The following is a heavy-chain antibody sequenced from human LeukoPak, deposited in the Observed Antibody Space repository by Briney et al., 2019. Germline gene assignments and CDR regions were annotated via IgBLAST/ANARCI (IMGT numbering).Heavy chain of an antibody. V-gene: IGHV3-23*01. CDR2: ISGSGGGT. J-gene: IGHJ4*02. CDR1: GFTFSSCA. CDR3: AKDPGYSSGWGPFDY. Sequence: PGGSLRLSCAASGFTFSSCAMSWVRQAPGKGLEWVSAISGSGGGTYYADSVKGRFTISRDNSKDTLYLQMNSLRAEDTAVYYCAKDPGYSSGWGPFDYWGQGTLVTVSP. D-gene: IGHD6-19*01.